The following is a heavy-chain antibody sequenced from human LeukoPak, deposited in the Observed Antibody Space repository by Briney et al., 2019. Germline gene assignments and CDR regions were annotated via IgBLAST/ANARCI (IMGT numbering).Heavy chain of an antibody. CDR2: ISSSSSDI. J-gene: IGHJ4*02. CDR1: GFTFSSYA. D-gene: IGHD2-15*01. CDR3: ARVCGSGRSGGGCYPDAFDY. V-gene: IGHV3-21*01. Sequence: GGSLRLSCAASGFTFSSYAMNWVCQAPGKGLEWVSSISSSSSDIYYADSVKGRFTISRDNAKNSLYLHMNSLSAEDTALYYCARVCGSGRSGGGCYPDAFDYWGQGTLVTVSS.